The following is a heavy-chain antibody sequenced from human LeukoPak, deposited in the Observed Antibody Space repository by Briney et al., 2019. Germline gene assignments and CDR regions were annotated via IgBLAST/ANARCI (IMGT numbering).Heavy chain of an antibody. CDR2: IIPIFGTA. J-gene: IGHJ4*02. Sequence: SVKVSCKASGGTFSSYAISWVRQAPGQGLEWMGGIIPIFGTANYAQKFQGRVTITADESTSTAYMELSSLRSEDTAVYYCARSEMATISPLDYWGQGTLVTVSS. V-gene: IGHV1-69*13. D-gene: IGHD5-24*01. CDR1: GGTFSSYA. CDR3: ARSEMATISPLDY.